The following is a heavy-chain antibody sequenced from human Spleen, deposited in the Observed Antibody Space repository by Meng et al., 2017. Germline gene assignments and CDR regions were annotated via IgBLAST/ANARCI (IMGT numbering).Heavy chain of an antibody. V-gene: IGHV4-34*01. Sequence: QVQLQQVGAGRLKPSETLSLTCAVYGGSFSDYYWTWIRQPPGQGLELIGEINHTGDTNYNPSLKSRVAISVDTSKNQFSLKLTSVTAAETAVYYCARGGIFGVANWFDPWGQGTLVTVSS. CDR2: INHTGDT. J-gene: IGHJ5*02. D-gene: IGHD3-3*01. CDR3: ARGGIFGVANWFDP. CDR1: GGSFSDYY.